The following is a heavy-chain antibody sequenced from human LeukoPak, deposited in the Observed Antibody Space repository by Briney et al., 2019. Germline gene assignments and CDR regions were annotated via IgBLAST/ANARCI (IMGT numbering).Heavy chain of an antibody. CDR1: GYTFTGYY. Sequence: WASVKVSCKASGYTFTGYYMHWVRQAPGQGLEWMGWINPNSGGTNYAQKFQGRVTMTRDTSISTAYMGLSRLRSDDTAVYYCARRIDGYSSGWYYNYFDYWGQGTLVTVSS. CDR2: INPNSGGT. J-gene: IGHJ4*02. D-gene: IGHD6-19*01. CDR3: ARRIDGYSSGWYYNYFDY. V-gene: IGHV1-2*02.